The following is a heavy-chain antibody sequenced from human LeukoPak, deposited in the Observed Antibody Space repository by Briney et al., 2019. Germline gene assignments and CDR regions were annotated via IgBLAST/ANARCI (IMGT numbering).Heavy chain of an antibody. CDR1: GGSFSGYY. Sequence: PSETLSLTCAVYGGSFSGYYWSWIRQPPGKGLEWIGEINHSGSTNYNPSLKSRVTISVDTSKNQFSLKLSSVTAADTAVYYCARHTNYYDSSGYALAYYFDYWGQGTLVTVSS. V-gene: IGHV4-34*01. CDR3: ARHTNYYDSSGYALAYYFDY. D-gene: IGHD3-22*01. J-gene: IGHJ4*02. CDR2: INHSGST.